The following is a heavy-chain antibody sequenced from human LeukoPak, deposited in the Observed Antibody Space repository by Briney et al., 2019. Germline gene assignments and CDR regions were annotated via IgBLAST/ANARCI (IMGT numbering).Heavy chain of an antibody. CDR3: ARTDGSGSTLSFDM. D-gene: IGHD3-22*01. V-gene: IGHV5-51*01. J-gene: IGHJ3*02. Sequence: GESLKISCXGSGYSFTSYWIGWARQPPGKGLEWMWIIYPGDSDTRYSPSFQGQVTISVDKSISTAYLQWNTLKASDTAMYYCARTDGSGSTLSFDMWGQGTMVTVSS. CDR1: GYSFTSYW. CDR2: IYPGDSDT.